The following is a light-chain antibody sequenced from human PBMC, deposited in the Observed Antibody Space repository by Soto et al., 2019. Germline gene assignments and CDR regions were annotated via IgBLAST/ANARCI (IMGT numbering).Light chain of an antibody. CDR1: QGISNW. CDR2: AAS. Sequence: DIQMTQSPSSVSASVGDRVTFTCRASQGISNWLAWYQQKPGKAPKLLIYAASTLQGAVPSRFSGRGSGTDFSLTISSLQPEDFATYYCQQTNIFPYTFGQGTKVDIK. J-gene: IGKJ2*01. V-gene: IGKV1D-12*01. CDR3: QQTNIFPYT.